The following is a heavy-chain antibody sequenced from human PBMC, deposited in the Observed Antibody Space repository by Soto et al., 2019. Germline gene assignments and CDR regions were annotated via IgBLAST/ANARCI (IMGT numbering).Heavy chain of an antibody. V-gene: IGHV3-30*18. Sequence: QVQLVESGGGVVQPGRSLRLSCAASGFTFSSYGMHWVRQAPGKGLEWVAVISYDGSNKYYADSVKGRFTISRDNSKNTLYLQMNSLLAEDTAVYYCAKDRRYYYHGMDVWGQGTTVTVSS. CDR1: GFTFSSYG. D-gene: IGHD6-6*01. J-gene: IGHJ6*02. CDR2: ISYDGSNK. CDR3: AKDRRYYYHGMDV.